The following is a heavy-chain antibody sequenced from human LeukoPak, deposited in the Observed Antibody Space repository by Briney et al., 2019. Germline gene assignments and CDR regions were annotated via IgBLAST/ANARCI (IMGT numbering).Heavy chain of an antibody. V-gene: IGHV4-30-4*08. J-gene: IGHJ5*02. Sequence: PSQTLSLTRTVSGGSISSGDYYWSWIRQPSGKGLEWIGYIYYSGSTYYNPSLKSRVTISVDTSKNQFSLKLSSVTAADTAVYYCARVIYSSSWYGYWFDPWGQGTLVTVSS. CDR2: IYYSGST. CDR1: GGSISSGDYY. D-gene: IGHD6-13*01. CDR3: ARVIYSSSWYGYWFDP.